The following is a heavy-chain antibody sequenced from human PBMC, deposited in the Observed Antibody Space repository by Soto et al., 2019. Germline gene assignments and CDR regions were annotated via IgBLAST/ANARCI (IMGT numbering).Heavy chain of an antibody. D-gene: IGHD3-10*01. CDR3: ASSYGSGYRAFDY. V-gene: IGHV1-69*02. J-gene: IGHJ4*02. CDR2: VNPIVSMS. CDR1: GDTFNFYA. Sequence: QVQLVQSGAEVKRPGSSVKVSCKASGDTFNFYAINWVRQAPGLGLEWMGMVNPIVSMSNYAQKLQGRVTMTADKSTSTAYMELSSLRSEDTAIYYCASSYGSGYRAFDYWGQGALVTVSS.